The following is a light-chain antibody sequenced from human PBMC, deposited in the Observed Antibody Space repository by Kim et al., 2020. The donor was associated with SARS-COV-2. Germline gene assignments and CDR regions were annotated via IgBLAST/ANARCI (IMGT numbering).Light chain of an antibody. CDR2: RNN. CDR1: SSNIGSNY. CDR3: AAWDDSLSGHWV. V-gene: IGLV1-47*01. J-gene: IGLJ3*02. Sequence: QRVTISCSGRSSNIGSNYVYWYQQLPGTAPKLLIYRNNQRPSGVPDRFSGSKSGTSASLAISGLRSEDEADYYCAAWDDSLSGHWVFGGGTQLTVL.